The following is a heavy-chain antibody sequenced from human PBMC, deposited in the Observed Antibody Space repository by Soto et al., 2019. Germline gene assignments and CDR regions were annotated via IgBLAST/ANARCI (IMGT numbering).Heavy chain of an antibody. CDR3: AREPTPGRVGSGCPY. V-gene: IGHV3-33*01. Sequence: PGGSLRLSCAASGFTFSSYGMHWVRQAPGKGLEWVAVIWYDGSNKYYADSVKGRFTISRDNSKNTLYLQMNSLRAEDTAVYYCAREPTPGRVGSGCPYWGQGTLVTVSS. D-gene: IGHD6-19*01. CDR1: GFTFSSYG. CDR2: IWYDGSNK. J-gene: IGHJ4*02.